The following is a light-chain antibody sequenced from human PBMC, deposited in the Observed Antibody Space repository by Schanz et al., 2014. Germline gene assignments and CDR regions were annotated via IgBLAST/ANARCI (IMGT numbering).Light chain of an antibody. V-gene: IGKV1-27*01. CDR3: QRYETAPET. Sequence: DIQMTQSPSSLSASVGDRVTITCRASQGIRNSLAWYQQKPGQVPKLLIYAASALQSGIPSRFSGSGSGTDFTLTISSMQPEDVATYYCQRYETAPETFGQGTKVEIK. J-gene: IGKJ1*01. CDR2: AAS. CDR1: QGIRNS.